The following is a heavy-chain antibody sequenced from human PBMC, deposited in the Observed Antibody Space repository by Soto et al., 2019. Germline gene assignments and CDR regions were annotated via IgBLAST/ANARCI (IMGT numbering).Heavy chain of an antibody. D-gene: IGHD2-15*01. CDR2: ISDSGST. CDR1: GFTFSSYA. V-gene: IGHV3-23*01. J-gene: IGHJ6*03. Sequence: EVQLLESGGGLVQLGGSRRLSCAASGFTFSSYAMSWVRQAPGKGLEWVSTISDSGSTYYADSVKGRFTISRDISKNTLYVQMSSLRAEETAVYYCAKGGEGYCSGTSCLFHMDAWGKGTTVTVSS. CDR3: AKGGEGYCSGTSCLFHMDA.